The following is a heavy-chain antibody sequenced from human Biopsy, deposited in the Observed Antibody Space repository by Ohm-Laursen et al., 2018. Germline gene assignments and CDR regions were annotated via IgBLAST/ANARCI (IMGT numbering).Heavy chain of an antibody. CDR3: ARDLYDFFGGCPFDP. J-gene: IGHJ5*02. D-gene: IGHD3-3*01. CDR2: INGSGGST. Sequence: SLRLSCAASGFTFTSHAMSWVRQAPGKGPECVSVINGSGGSTYYADPVKGRFTISRDNSRNTLYLQMNSLRADDTAMYYCARDLYDFFGGCPFDPWGQGTLVTVSP. V-gene: IGHV3-23*01. CDR1: GFTFTSHA.